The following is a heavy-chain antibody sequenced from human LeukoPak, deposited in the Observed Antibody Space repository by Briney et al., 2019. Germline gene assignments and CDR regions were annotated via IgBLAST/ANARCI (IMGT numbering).Heavy chain of an antibody. CDR3: ARSTYYYDSSTYYYEYFFDY. CDR2: IRRKAYGGTA. Sequence: GGSLRLSCTPAGFTVGDFGMSWVRQARGKGREWRGFIRRKAYGGTAEYAASVKGRFTISRDDSMCIASLLMNSLKPEDTAVYYCARSTYYYDSSTYYYEYFFDYWGQGTLVTVSS. V-gene: IGHV3-49*04. CDR1: GFTVGDFG. D-gene: IGHD3-22*01. J-gene: IGHJ4*02.